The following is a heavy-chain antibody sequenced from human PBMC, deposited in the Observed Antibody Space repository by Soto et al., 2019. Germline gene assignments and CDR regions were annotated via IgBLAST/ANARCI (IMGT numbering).Heavy chain of an antibody. Sequence: ASVKVSCKASGYTFTSYYMHWVRQAPGQGLEWMGIINPGGGSASYAQKFQGRVTMTSDTSTSTVYMELNSLRSEDTAVYYCARDAVGVVVVLTTRYYYYMDVWGKGTTVTVSS. CDR3: ARDAVGVVVVLTTRYYYYMDV. V-gene: IGHV1-46*03. J-gene: IGHJ6*03. CDR2: INPGGGSA. CDR1: GYTFTSYY. D-gene: IGHD2-2*01.